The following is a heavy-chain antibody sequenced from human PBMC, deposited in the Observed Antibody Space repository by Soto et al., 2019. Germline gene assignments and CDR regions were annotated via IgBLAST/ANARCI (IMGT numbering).Heavy chain of an antibody. V-gene: IGHV3-23*01. D-gene: IGHD2-15*01. CDR3: ELFPVGDYYYGMDV. CDR2: ISGSGGST. J-gene: IGHJ6*02. CDR1: GFTFSSYA. Sequence: GGSLRLSCAASGFTFSSYAMSWVRQAPGKGLEWVSAISGSGGSTYYADSVKGRFTISRDNSKNTMYLQMNSLRAEDTAVYYCELFPVGDYYYGMDVWGQGTTVTVSS.